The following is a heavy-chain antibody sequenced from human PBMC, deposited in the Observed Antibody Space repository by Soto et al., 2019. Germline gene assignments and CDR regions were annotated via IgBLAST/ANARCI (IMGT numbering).Heavy chain of an antibody. V-gene: IGHV3-23*01. Sequence: GGSLRLSCAASGFTFSSYAMSWVRQAPGKGLEWVSAISGSGGSTYYADSVKGRFTISRDNSKNTLYLQMNSLRAEDTAVYYCATDLSHRERFFDYWGQGTLVTVSS. J-gene: IGHJ4*02. CDR3: ATDLSHRERFFDY. D-gene: IGHD1-1*01. CDR1: GFTFSSYA. CDR2: ISGSGGST.